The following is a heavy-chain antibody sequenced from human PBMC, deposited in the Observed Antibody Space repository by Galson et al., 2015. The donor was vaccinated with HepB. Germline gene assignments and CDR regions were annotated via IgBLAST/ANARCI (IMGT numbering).Heavy chain of an antibody. D-gene: IGHD2-2*01. V-gene: IGHV6-1*01. J-gene: IGHJ6*02. Sequence: CAISGDSVSNNNAAWNWIRQSPSRGLERLGRTYYRAKWYSDYTVSLRSRVTINPDTSKNQISLHLTSVTPEDTAVYYCARVHGTIYYYAMDVWGQGTTVTVSS. CDR3: ARVHGTIYYYAMDV. CDR1: GDSVSNNNAA. CDR2: TYYRAKWYS.